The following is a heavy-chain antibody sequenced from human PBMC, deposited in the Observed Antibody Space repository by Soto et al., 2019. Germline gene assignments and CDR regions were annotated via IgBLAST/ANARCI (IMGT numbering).Heavy chain of an antibody. CDR1: GFTFSSYS. CDR3: ARDQNYISMRDHAAFDI. J-gene: IGHJ3*02. Sequence: GGSLRLSCAASGFTFSSYSMNWVRQAPGKGLEWVSSISSSSSYIYYADSVKGRFTISRDNAKNSLYLQMNSLRAEDTAVYYCARDQNYISMRDHAAFDIWGQGTMVTVS. CDR2: ISSSSSYI. V-gene: IGHV3-21*01. D-gene: IGHD3-3*02.